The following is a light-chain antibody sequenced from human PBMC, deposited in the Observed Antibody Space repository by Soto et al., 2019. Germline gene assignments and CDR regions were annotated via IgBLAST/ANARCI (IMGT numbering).Light chain of an antibody. V-gene: IGKV3-20*01. CDR2: GAS. J-gene: IGKJ1*01. Sequence: ILFAQSPGTLSLSPAERATLSSRASQSVSSSYLAWYQQKPGQAPGLIIYGASSRATGIADRVSGSGSGTGFAFTISRLELEDFAVYYCQQYGSSPRTFGQGTKVDI. CDR1: QSVSSSY. CDR3: QQYGSSPRT.